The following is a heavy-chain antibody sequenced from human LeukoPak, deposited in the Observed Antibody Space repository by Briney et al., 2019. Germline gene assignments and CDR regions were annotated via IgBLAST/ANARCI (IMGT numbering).Heavy chain of an antibody. CDR3: ARGGAVPAAMRCFDY. J-gene: IGHJ4*02. Sequence: PSETLSLTCTVSGGSICSYYWSWIRQPPGKGLEWIGRIYTSGSTNYNPSLKSRVTISVDTSKNQFSLKLSSVTAADTAMYYCARGGAVPAAMRCFDYWGQGTLVTVSS. CDR1: GGSICSYY. V-gene: IGHV4-4*07. CDR2: IYTSGST. D-gene: IGHD2-2*01.